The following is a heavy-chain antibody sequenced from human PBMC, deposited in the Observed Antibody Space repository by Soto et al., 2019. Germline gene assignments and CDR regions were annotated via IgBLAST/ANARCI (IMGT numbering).Heavy chain of an antibody. CDR3: ASTLTYYDFWSGYDAFDI. CDR2: INHSGST. D-gene: IGHD3-3*01. Sequence: KTSETLSLTCAVYGGSFSGYYWSWIRQPPGKGLEWIGEINHSGSTNYNPSLKSRVTISVDTSKNQFSLKLSSVTAADTAVYYCASTLTYYDFWSGYDAFDIRGQGTMVTVSS. J-gene: IGHJ3*02. CDR1: GGSFSGYY. V-gene: IGHV4-34*01.